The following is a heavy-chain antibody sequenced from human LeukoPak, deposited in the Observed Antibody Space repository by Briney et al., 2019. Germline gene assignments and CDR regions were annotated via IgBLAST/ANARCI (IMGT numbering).Heavy chain of an antibody. D-gene: IGHD3-10*01. CDR1: GFTFRNYW. J-gene: IGHJ4*02. CDR2: VNNEGSGT. Sequence: PGGSLRLSCAASGFTFRNYWMHWVRRAPGKGLVWISRVNNEGSGTTYADSVKGRFTISRDNAKNTLYLQMNNLRVDDTAVYYCVRGWFGEFHWGQGTQVTVSS. CDR3: VRGWFGEFH. V-gene: IGHV3-74*01.